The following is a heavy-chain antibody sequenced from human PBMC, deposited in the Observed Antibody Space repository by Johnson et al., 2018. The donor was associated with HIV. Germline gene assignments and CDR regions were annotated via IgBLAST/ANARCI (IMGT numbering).Heavy chain of an antibody. D-gene: IGHD2-2*02. V-gene: IGHV3-66*02. J-gene: IGHJ3*02. CDR1: GFTVSSNY. CDR3: ARGEGRIPHAFDI. CDR2: IYTGGST. Sequence: VQLVESGGGLVQPGGSLRLSCAASGFTVSSNYMSWVRQAPGKGLEWVSVIYTGGSTDYADSVKVRFTISRDNSKNTLYLQMGSLRAEDMAVYYCARGEGRIPHAFDIWGQGTMVTVSS.